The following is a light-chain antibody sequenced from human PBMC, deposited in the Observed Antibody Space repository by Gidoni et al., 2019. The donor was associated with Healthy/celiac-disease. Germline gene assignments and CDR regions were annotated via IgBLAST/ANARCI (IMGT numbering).Light chain of an antibody. J-gene: IGLJ1*01. CDR1: SSDVGGYNY. V-gene: IGLV2-14*03. CDR3: SSYTSSSTLGV. Sequence: QSALTQPASVSGSPGQSITISCTGTSSDVGGYNYVSWYQQHPGKAPKLMIYDVSNRPSGVSNRFSGSKSGNTASLTISGLQAEDEADYYCSSYTSSSTLGVFGTGTKVXV. CDR2: DVS.